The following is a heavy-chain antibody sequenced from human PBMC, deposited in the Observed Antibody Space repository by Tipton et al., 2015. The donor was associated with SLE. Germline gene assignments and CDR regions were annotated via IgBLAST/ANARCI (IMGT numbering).Heavy chain of an antibody. V-gene: IGHV4-34*01. CDR1: GGSFSDYY. CDR2: INDSGTT. J-gene: IGHJ5*02. D-gene: IGHD4-11*01. Sequence: TLSLTCDVYGGSFSDYYWGWIRQPPGKGLEWIGEINDSGTTHYNPSLKSRVTISIDTSENQFSLKLTSMTAADTAVYYCAREEGDYNNYGWFDPWGQGTLVTVSS. CDR3: AREEGDYNNYGWFDP.